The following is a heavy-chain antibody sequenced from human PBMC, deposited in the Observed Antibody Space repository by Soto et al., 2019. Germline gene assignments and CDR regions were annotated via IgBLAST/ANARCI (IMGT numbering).Heavy chain of an antibody. D-gene: IGHD1-26*01. Sequence: EVQLLESGGGLVQPGGSLRLSCAASGFTFSHYAMNWFRQAPGKGLEWVSAISGSANIAYYAESVRGRFTISRDNSRNTLYLQINSLTADDTAVYYCARPQVYISWGNGPDYWGQGSPVTVSS. V-gene: IGHV3-23*01. J-gene: IGHJ4*02. CDR1: GFTFSHYA. CDR3: ARPQVYISWGNGPDY. CDR2: ISGSANIA.